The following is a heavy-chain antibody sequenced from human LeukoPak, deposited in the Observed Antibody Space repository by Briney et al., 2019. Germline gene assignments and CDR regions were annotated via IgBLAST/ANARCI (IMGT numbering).Heavy chain of an antibody. CDR2: ISGSGGST. CDR1: GFTFSSYA. Sequence: PGGSLRLSCAASGFTFSSYAMSWVRQAPGKGLEWVSAISGSGGSTYYADSVKGRFTISRDNSKNTLYLQMNSLRAEDTAVYYCAKTALLWFGELLWGPKDDYGMDVWGQGPRSPSP. D-gene: IGHD3-10*01. V-gene: IGHV3-23*01. CDR3: AKTALLWFGELLWGPKDDYGMDV. J-gene: IGHJ6*02.